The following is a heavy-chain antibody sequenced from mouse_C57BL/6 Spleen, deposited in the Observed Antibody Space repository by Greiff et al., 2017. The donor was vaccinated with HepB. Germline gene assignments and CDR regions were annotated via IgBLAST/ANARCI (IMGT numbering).Heavy chain of an antibody. CDR2: INPYNGDT. V-gene: IGHV1-20*01. Sequence: EVQLQQSGPELVKPGDSVKISCKASGYSFTGYFMNWVMQSHGKSLEWIGRINPYNGDTFYNQKFKGKATLTVDKSSSTAHMELRSLTSEDSAVYYCARADTGRYVDYWGQGTTLTVSS. J-gene: IGHJ2*01. CDR1: GYSFTGYF. CDR3: ARADTGRYVDY. D-gene: IGHD1-1*01.